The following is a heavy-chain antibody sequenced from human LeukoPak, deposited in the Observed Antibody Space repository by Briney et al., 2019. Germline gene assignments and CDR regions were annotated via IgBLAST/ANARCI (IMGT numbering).Heavy chain of an antibody. D-gene: IGHD6-13*01. J-gene: IGHJ6*03. CDR3: ARCYSSSWASYYYYYYTDV. V-gene: IGHV4-34*01. CDR2: INHSGST. Sequence: PSETLSLTCAVYGGSFSGYYWSWIRQPPGKGLEWIGEINHSGSTNYNPSLKSRVTISVDTSKNQFSLKLSSVTASDTAVYYCARCYSSSWASYYYYYYTDVWGKGTTVTVSS. CDR1: GGSFSGYY.